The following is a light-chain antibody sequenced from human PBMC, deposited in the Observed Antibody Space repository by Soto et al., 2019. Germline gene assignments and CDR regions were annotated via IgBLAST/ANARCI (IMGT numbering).Light chain of an antibody. CDR2: GDN. CDR3: QSYDSSLSRV. Sequence: QSVLTQPPSVSGAPVQKITISCSGSGSNIGAGYDVHWYRQLPGTAPKLLLYGDNNRPSGVPDRFSASKSGTSASLAITGLQAEDEADYYCQSYDSSLSRVFGTGTKVTVL. CDR1: GSNIGAGYD. J-gene: IGLJ1*01. V-gene: IGLV1-40*01.